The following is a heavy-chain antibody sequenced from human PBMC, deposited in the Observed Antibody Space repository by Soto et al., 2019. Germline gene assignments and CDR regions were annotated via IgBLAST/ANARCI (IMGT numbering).Heavy chain of an antibody. CDR3: ATYSASHLGRMDV. CDR2: IYYSGNT. Sequence: QLQLQESGPGLVKPSETLSLTCTVSGGSISSRTYYWAWIRQPPGKGLEWIANIYYSGNTYYNPPLKLQAPISVHTSKTQFSLKFSSVTAADTAVYFCATYSASHLGRMDVWGQGTTVSVSS. V-gene: IGHV4-39*01. D-gene: IGHD2-15*01. J-gene: IGHJ6*02. CDR1: GGSISSRTYY.